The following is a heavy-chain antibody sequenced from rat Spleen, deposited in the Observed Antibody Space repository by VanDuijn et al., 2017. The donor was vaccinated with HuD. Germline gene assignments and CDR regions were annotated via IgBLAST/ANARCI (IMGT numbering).Heavy chain of an antibody. CDR2: IRYDGSST. CDR1: GFSFSDYN. J-gene: IGHJ2*01. CDR3: ARHVPYYAYFDY. Sequence: EVQLVESGGGLVQPGRSLKLSCVASGFSFSDYNIVWVRQAPKKGLEWVATIRYDGSSTYYRDSVKGRFTISRDNAKSTLYLQMDSLRSEDTATYYCARHVPYYAYFDYWGQGVMVTVSS. V-gene: IGHV5-7*01. D-gene: IGHD1-6*01.